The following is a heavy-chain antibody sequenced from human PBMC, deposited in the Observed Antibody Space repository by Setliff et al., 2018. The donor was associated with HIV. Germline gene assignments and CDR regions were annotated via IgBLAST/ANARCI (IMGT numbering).Heavy chain of an antibody. V-gene: IGHV1-24*01. D-gene: IGHD6-19*01. Sequence: ASVKVSCKVSGYSLTELSMHWVRQASEKGREWMGRFDPEDGDTLYAQKFQGRVTMTEDTSTDTAYMELSGLRSEDTAVYYCATAKEQWLAEGGFDYWGQGTLVTVS. CDR2: FDPEDGDT. CDR3: ATAKEQWLAEGGFDY. CDR1: GYSLTELS. J-gene: IGHJ4*01.